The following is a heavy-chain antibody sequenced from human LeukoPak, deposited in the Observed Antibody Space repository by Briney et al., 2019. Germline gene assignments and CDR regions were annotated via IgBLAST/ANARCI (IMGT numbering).Heavy chain of an antibody. CDR1: GYMFTSYW. D-gene: IGHD3-16*01. CDR2: IDPSDSYT. Sequence: GASLKISCKTSGYMFTSYWISWVRQMPGKGLEWMGRIDPSDSYTNYSPSFQGHVTISVDKSISTAYLQWSSLKASDTAVYYCARYASYGTNWFDPWGQGTLVTVSS. J-gene: IGHJ5*02. CDR3: ARYASYGTNWFDP. V-gene: IGHV5-10-1*01.